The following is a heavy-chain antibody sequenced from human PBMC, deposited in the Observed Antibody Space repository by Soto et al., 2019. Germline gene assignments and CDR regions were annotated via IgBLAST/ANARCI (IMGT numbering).Heavy chain of an antibody. CDR2: INPSGGST. Sequence: ASVKVSCKASGYTFTSYYMHWVRQTPGQGLEWMGIINPSGGSTSYAQKFQGRVTMTRDTSTSTVYMELSSLRSEDTAVYYCARFRRLGYICYETRRDNWFDLRGQGTLVTLSS. J-gene: IGHJ5*02. CDR1: GYTFTSYY. V-gene: IGHV1-46*01. D-gene: IGHD5-12*01. CDR3: ARFRRLGYICYETRRDNWFDL.